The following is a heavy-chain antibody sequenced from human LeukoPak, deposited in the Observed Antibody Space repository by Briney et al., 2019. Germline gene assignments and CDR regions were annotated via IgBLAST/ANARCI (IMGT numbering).Heavy chain of an antibody. CDR1: GFTFSSYS. Sequence: GGSLRLSCAASGFTFSSYSMNWVRQAPGKGLEWVSYISDSGSTIYYAGSVKGRFTISRDNGKNSVYLQMNSLRAEDTAVYYCARAGDCWGQGTLVTVSS. CDR3: ARAGDC. D-gene: IGHD3-10*01. J-gene: IGHJ4*02. CDR2: ISDSGSTI. V-gene: IGHV3-48*01.